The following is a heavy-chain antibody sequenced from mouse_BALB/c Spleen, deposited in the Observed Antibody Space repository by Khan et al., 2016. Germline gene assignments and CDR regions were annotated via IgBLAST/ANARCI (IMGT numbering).Heavy chain of an antibody. Sequence: QVQLKQSGAELAKPGASVKMSCKASGYTFTTYWMHWVKQRSGQGLEWIGYINPNSGYTKYNQKFKDKATLTADKSSRTAYIPLSSLTSEDSAVYYCARHYSDDFDYWGQGTTLTVSS. CDR2: INPNSGYT. V-gene: IGHV1-7*01. CDR3: ARHYSDDFDY. J-gene: IGHJ2*01. CDR1: GYTFTTYW. D-gene: IGHD2-12*01.